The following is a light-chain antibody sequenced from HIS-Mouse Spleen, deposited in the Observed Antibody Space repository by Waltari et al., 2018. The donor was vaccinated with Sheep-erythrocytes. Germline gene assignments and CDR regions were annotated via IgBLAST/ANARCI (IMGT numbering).Light chain of an antibody. CDR1: QSISSY. J-gene: IGKJ2*01. CDR2: AAS. CDR3: QXXXXXXXX. V-gene: IGKV1-39*01. Sequence: DIQMTQSPSSLSASVGDRVTITCRESQSISSYLNWYQQKPGKAPKLLIYAASSLQSGVPXXXXGSXSGXXFTLXXSSLXPEDFXXYYXQXXXXXXXXFGXGTKLXX.